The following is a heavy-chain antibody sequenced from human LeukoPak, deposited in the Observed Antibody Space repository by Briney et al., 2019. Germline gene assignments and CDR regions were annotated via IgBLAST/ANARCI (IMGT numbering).Heavy chain of an antibody. CDR2: IYHSGST. Sequence: SQTLSLTCAVSGGSISSGGYSWSWIRQPPGKGLEWIGYIYHSGSTYYNPSLKSRVTISVDRSKNQFSLKLSSVTAADTAVYYCARSLGATAAPDYGGRGTLVTVSS. J-gene: IGHJ4*02. D-gene: IGHD3-16*01. CDR3: ARSLGATAAPDY. CDR1: GGSISSGGYS. V-gene: IGHV4-30-2*01.